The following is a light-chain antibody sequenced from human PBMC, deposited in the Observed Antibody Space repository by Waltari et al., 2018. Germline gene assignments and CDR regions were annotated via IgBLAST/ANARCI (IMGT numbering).Light chain of an antibody. CDR1: QGISNY. Sequence: DIQLTQSPSFLSASVRDRVTITCRASQGISNYLAWYQQKPGKAPKLLIYSASTLQSGVPSRFSGSGSGTEFSLTISSLQAEDVAVYFCQQYFSTPVTFGPGTKVDIK. CDR2: SAS. J-gene: IGKJ3*01. V-gene: IGKV1-9*01. CDR3: QQYFSTPVT.